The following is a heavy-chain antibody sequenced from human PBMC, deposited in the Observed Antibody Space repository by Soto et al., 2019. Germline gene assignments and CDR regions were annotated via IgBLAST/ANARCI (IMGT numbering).Heavy chain of an antibody. J-gene: IGHJ5*02. V-gene: IGHV1-69*04. Sequence: QVQLVQSGAEVKKPRSSVKVSCKASGGTFSTYPITWVRQAPGQGLEWMGRIIPIIGIINYAQKFQGRVTISADKFTGTAYMELTGLRSDDTAVYYCAGDPDSHYNDSHASSYPWGQGTLVTVSS. CDR2: IIPIIGII. D-gene: IGHD4-4*01. CDR1: GGTFSTYP. CDR3: AGDPDSHYNDSHASSYP.